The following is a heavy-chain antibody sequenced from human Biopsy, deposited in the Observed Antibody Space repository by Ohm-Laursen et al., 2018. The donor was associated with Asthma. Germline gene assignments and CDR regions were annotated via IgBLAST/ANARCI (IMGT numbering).Heavy chain of an antibody. Sequence: SLRLSCTASGFTFSSFGMHWVRQAPGKGLEWVACISYVGSNKYYADSVKGRSTISRDNSKNTLYLQMNSLRAEDTAVYYCSREEPTSGWYQGSILRWGQGTLVTVSS. D-gene: IGHD6-19*01. V-gene: IGHV3-30*03. CDR1: GFTFSSFG. CDR2: ISYVGSNK. CDR3: SREEPTSGWYQGSILR. J-gene: IGHJ4*02.